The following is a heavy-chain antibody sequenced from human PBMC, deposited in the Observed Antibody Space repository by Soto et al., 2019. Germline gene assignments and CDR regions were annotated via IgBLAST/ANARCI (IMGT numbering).Heavy chain of an antibody. V-gene: IGHV3-23*01. J-gene: IGHJ6*02. CDR1: GFTFRGYA. CDR3: ARDSPGYYGLDV. Sequence: GGSLRLSSAASGFTFRGYAIRCVRQAPGKGLEWVSAISGSGGSTYYADSVKGRFTISRDNSKNTLYLQMNSLRAEDTAVYYCARDSPGYYGLDVWGLGTTVTVSS. CDR2: ISGSGGST. D-gene: IGHD3-9*01.